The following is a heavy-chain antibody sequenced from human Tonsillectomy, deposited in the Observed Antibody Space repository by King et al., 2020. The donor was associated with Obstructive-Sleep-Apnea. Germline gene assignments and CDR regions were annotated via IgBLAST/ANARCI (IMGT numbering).Heavy chain of an antibody. J-gene: IGHJ4*02. D-gene: IGHD3-9*01. CDR2: IYHSGST. CDR1: GSSISSGYY. V-gene: IGHV4-38-2*02. CDR3: ARGSYDILTGYYGIDY. Sequence: VQLQESGPGLVKPSETLSLTCTVSGSSISSGYYWGWIRQPPGKGLEWIGSIYHSGSTYYNPSLKSRVTISVDTSKNQFSLKLSSVTAADTAVYYCARGSYDILTGYYGIDYWGQGTLVTVSS.